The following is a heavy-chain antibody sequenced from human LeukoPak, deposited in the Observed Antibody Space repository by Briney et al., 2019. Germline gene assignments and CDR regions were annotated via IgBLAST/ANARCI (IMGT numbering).Heavy chain of an antibody. Sequence: PSETLSLTCAVYGGSFSGYYWSWIRQPPGKGLEWIGEINHSGSTNYNPSLKSRVTISVDTSKNQFSLKLSSVTAADTAVYYCARPPGGYYSGGRGPLATASS. CDR3: ARPPGGYYS. J-gene: IGHJ2*01. CDR1: GGSFSGYY. V-gene: IGHV4-34*01. CDR2: INHSGST. D-gene: IGHD3-10*01.